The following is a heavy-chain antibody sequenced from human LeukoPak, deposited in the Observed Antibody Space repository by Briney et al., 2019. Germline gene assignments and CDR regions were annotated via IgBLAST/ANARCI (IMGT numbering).Heavy chain of an antibody. CDR1: GFTFSDYY. J-gene: IGHJ6*03. CDR2: ISSSGSTI. CDR3: ARGEVATILYYYMDV. D-gene: IGHD5-12*01. V-gene: IGHV3-11*04. Sequence: GGSLRLSCAASGFTFSDYYMSWIRQAPGKGLEWVSYISSSGSTIYYADSVKGRFTISRDNAKNSLYLQMNSLRAEDTAVYYCARGEVATILYYYMDVWGKGTTVTISS.